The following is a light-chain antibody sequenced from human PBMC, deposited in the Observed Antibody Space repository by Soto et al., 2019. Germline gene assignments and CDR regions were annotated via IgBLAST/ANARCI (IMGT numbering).Light chain of an antibody. Sequence: EIVLTQSPGTLSLSPXERXTLSCRASQSVPRSYLAWYQQKPGQAPRLLIYGTSSRATGIPDRFSGSGSGTDFTLTISRLEPEDFAVFYCQQYGSSITFGQGTRLEIK. CDR2: GTS. CDR3: QQYGSSIT. J-gene: IGKJ5*01. CDR1: QSVPRSY. V-gene: IGKV3-20*01.